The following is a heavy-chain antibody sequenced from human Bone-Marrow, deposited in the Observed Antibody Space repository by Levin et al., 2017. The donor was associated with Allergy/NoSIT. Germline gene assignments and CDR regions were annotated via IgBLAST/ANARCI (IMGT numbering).Heavy chain of an antibody. CDR2: IYNTGSI. J-gene: IGHJ6*03. Sequence: SQTLSLTCTVSGDSISSGGYYWSWIRQPAGKGLEWIGRIYNTGSINYNPALKSRVSMSLDTSKNQFSLKLTSVTAPDTALFYCARVGGICRSTACLRLYYYIDVWGEGTTVTVSS. CDR1: GDSISSGGYY. CDR3: ARVGGICRSTACLRLYYYIDV. D-gene: IGHD2-2*01. V-gene: IGHV4-61*02.